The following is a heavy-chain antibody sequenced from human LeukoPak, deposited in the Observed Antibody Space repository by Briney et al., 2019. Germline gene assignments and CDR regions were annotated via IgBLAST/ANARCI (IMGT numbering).Heavy chain of an antibody. CDR1: GYTFTSYD. V-gene: IGHV1-8*01. D-gene: IGHD6-13*01. J-gene: IGHJ5*02. CDR3: ARVLGGIAAAGAYNWFDP. CDR2: MNPNSGNT. Sequence: ASVKVSCKASGYTFTSYDINWVRQATGQGLEWIGWMNPNSGNTGYAQKFKGRVNMTRNTSISTAYMELSSLRSEDTAVYYCARVLGGIAAAGAYNWFDPWGQGTLVTVSS.